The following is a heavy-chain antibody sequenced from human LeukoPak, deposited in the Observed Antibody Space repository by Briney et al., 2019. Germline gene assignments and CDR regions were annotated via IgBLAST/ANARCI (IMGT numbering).Heavy chain of an antibody. Sequence: SEPLSLPCTVSGASISAFHWTWFRQPAGKTLEWIGLIYSSGSTLFNPSLKSRVAMSLDLTKNQLSLRLTSLTAADTAMYYCARKDGDYWGQGTLVTVSS. CDR3: ARKDGDY. J-gene: IGHJ4*02. V-gene: IGHV4-4*07. CDR2: IYSSGST. CDR1: GASISAFH.